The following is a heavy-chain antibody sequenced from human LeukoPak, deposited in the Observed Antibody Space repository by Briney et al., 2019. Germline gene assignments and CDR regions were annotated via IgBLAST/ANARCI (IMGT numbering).Heavy chain of an antibody. Sequence: GGSLRLSCAASGFTFTSYGIHWVRQAPGKGLEWVSYISSSGSTIYYADSVKGRFTISRDNAKNSLYLQMNSLRAEDTAVYYCAELGITMIGGVWGKGTTVTISS. CDR2: ISSSGSTI. J-gene: IGHJ6*04. V-gene: IGHV3-48*04. D-gene: IGHD3-10*02. CDR1: GFTFTSYG. CDR3: AELGITMIGGV.